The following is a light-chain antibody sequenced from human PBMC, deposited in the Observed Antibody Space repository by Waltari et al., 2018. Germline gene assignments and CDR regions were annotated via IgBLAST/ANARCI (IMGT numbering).Light chain of an antibody. J-gene: IGLJ3*02. CDR3: YSYAGSGTWV. Sequence: GQSITISCTGTSSDVGTYNFSSWYQQNPGKAPKPMIYEGNKRPSGVSNRFSGSKAGNTASLTISGLQAEDEADYYCYSYAGSGTWVFGGGTKLTVL. CDR1: SSDVGTYNF. CDR2: EGN. V-gene: IGLV2-23*01.